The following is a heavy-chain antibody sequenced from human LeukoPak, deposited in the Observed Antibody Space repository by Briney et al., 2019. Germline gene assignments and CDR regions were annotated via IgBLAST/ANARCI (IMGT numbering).Heavy chain of an antibody. Sequence: GGSLGLSCGASGFTFSHNWLTWVRQGPGKASEGLANIYLDGRETNYLGSLKARFTISRDNAKNSLSLQVNSRRAEDTAVYYCARGHYGMDVWGQGTTVTVSS. CDR1: GFTFSHNW. CDR3: ARGHYGMDV. CDR2: IYLDGRET. J-gene: IGHJ6*02. V-gene: IGHV3-7*04.